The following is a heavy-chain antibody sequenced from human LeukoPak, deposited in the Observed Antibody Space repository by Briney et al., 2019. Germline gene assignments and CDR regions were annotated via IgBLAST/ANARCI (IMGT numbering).Heavy chain of an antibody. CDR3: AKAAGSGGLGNIYFDY. J-gene: IGHJ4*02. CDR2: MSGSGRST. D-gene: IGHD3-10*01. V-gene: IGHV3-23*01. Sequence: GRSLRLSCSASGFTFSSYAMSWVRHAPGEGLGWVLTMSGSGRSTYYADSVKGRFTISRDNSKNTLYLQMNSLRAEDTAVYYCAKAAGSGGLGNIYFDYWGQGTLVTVSS. CDR1: GFTFSSYA.